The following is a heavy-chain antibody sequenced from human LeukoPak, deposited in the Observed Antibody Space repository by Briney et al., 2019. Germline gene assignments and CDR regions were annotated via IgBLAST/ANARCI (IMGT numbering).Heavy chain of an antibody. Sequence: ASVKVSCKASDYTFTRYGISWVRQAPGQRPEWMGWISAYNGKTNYAQKFQGRVTVTTDPSTSTTYMELRSLRSDDTAVYYCATDNDFAWGNWGQGTLVTVSS. J-gene: IGHJ4*02. CDR2: ISAYNGKT. CDR1: DYTFTRYG. CDR3: ATDNDFAWGN. V-gene: IGHV1-18*01. D-gene: IGHD3-16*01.